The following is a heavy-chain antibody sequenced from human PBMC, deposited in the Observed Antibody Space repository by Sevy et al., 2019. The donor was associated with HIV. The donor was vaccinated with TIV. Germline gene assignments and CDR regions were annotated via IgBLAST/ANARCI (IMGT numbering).Heavy chain of an antibody. Sequence: SLRLSCAASGFTFSDYYMSWIRQAPGKGLEWVSYISSSGSTIYYADSVKGRFTISRDNAKNSLYLQMNSLRAEDTAVYYCARDSRLTMVRGGAPYYYYGMDVWGQGTTVTVSS. CDR3: ARDSRLTMVRGGAPYYYYGMDV. CDR1: GFTFSDYY. J-gene: IGHJ6*02. V-gene: IGHV3-11*01. CDR2: ISSSGSTI. D-gene: IGHD3-10*01.